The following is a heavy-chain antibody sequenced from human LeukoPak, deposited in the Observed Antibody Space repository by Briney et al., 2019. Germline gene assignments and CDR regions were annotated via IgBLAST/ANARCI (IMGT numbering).Heavy chain of an antibody. Sequence: GGSLRLSCTASGFTFSSYDMHWVRQDKGKGLEWVSAISTAGDPYHLGSVKGRFTISRENAKNPFYLQMNSLRAGDTAVYYCAGQARPGAAEGAFDIWGQGTMVTVSS. CDR1: GFTFSSYD. V-gene: IGHV3-13*05. CDR3: AGQARPGAAEGAFDI. J-gene: IGHJ3*02. D-gene: IGHD2-2*01. CDR2: ISTAGDP.